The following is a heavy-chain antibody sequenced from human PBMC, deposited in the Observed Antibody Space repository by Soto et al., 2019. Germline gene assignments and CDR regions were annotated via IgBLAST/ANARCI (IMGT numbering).Heavy chain of an antibody. CDR3: AKDRGKIYFDY. CDR1: GFTFSSYG. V-gene: IGHV3-30*18. CDR2: ISYDGSNK. Sequence: GGSLRLSCAASGFTFSSYGMHWVRQAPGKGLEWVAVISYDGSNKYYADSVKGRFTISRDNSKNTLYLQMNSLRAEDTAVYYCAKDRGKIYFDYWGQGTLVTVSS. J-gene: IGHJ4*02.